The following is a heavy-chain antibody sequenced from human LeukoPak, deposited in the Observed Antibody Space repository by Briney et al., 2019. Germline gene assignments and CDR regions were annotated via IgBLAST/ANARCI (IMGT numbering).Heavy chain of an antibody. J-gene: IGHJ4*02. D-gene: IGHD4-23*01. CDR3: AREDYGGNSGEYYFDY. V-gene: IGHV4-34*01. CDR2: INHSGST. Sequence: SETLSLTCAVYGGSFSGYYWSWIRQPPGKGLEWIGEINHSGSTNYNPSLKSRVTISVDTSKNQFSLKLSSVTAADTAVYYCAREDYGGNSGEYYFDYWGQGTLVTVSS. CDR1: GGSFSGYY.